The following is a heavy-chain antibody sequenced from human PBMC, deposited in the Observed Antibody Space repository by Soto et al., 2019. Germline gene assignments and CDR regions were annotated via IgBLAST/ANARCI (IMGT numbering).Heavy chain of an antibody. CDR1: GYTFPSYG. Sequence: ASVKVSCKASGYTFPSYGISWVRQAPGQGLEWMGWISAYNGNTNYAQKLQGRVTMTTDTSTSTAYMDLRSLRSEDTAVYYCARDNGYNWNSETSPRFDYWGQ. D-gene: IGHD1-7*01. CDR2: ISAYNGNT. J-gene: IGHJ4*01. V-gene: IGHV1-18*01. CDR3: ARDNGYNWNSETSPRFDY.